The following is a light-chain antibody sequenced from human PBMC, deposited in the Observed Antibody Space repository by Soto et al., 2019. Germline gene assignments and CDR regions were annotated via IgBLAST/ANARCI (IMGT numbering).Light chain of an antibody. CDR2: DAS. CDR1: QSVSSN. V-gene: IGKV3-11*01. J-gene: IGKJ4*01. Sequence: ENVLTQSTATLSVSPGERSTLSFRASQSVSSNLAWYQQKPGQAPRLLIYDASNRATGIPARFSGSGSGTDFTLTISSLEPEDFAVYYCQQRSNWPPTFGGRTMV. CDR3: QQRSNWPPT.